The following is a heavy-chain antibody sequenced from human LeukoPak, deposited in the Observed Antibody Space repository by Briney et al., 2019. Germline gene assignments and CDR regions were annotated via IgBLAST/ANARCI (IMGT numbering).Heavy chain of an antibody. V-gene: IGHV3-30-3*01. CDR1: GFTFSSYA. Sequence: PGGSLRLSCAASGFTFSSYAMHWVRQAPGKGLEWVAVISYDGSNKYYADSVKGRFTISRDNSKNTLYLQMNSLKTEDTAVYYCTRYYDYGDDGEAFDIWGQGTMVTVSS. J-gene: IGHJ3*02. CDR3: TRYYDYGDDGEAFDI. CDR2: ISYDGSNK. D-gene: IGHD4-17*01.